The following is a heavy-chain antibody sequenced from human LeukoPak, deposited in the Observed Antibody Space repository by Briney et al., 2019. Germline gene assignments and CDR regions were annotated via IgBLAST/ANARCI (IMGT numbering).Heavy chain of an antibody. J-gene: IGHJ4*02. Sequence: GEALKISCKGSGYSFTSHWIGWVRQMPGKGLEWMGIVNPDDSDTIYSPSFQGQVTISADESITTAYLQWSSLKASDTAMYYCARLRWPRGGRSSFDYWGQGALVTVSS. CDR2: VNPDDSDT. V-gene: IGHV5-51*01. D-gene: IGHD3-10*01. CDR1: GYSFTSHW. CDR3: ARLRWPRGGRSSFDY.